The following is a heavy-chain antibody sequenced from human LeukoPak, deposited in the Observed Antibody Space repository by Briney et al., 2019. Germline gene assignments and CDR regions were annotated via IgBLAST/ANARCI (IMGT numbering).Heavy chain of an antibody. CDR3: ASGQGYFDC. CDR2: IWYNGSNK. J-gene: IGHJ4*02. CDR1: GFTFSSYG. V-gene: IGHV3-33*01. Sequence: PGGSLRLSCAASGFTFSSYGMQWVRQAPGKGLEWVAVIWYNGSNKYYADSVKGRFTISRDNSKNTLYLQMNSLRAEDTAVYYCASGQGYFDCWDQGTLVTVSS.